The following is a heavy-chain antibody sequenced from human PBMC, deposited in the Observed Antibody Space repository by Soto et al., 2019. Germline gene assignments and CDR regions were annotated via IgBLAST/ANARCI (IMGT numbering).Heavy chain of an antibody. V-gene: IGHV1-18*01. J-gene: IGHJ4*02. D-gene: IGHD3-10*01. CDR3: AMVEGFAPLSC. CDR2: ISAYNRNT. Sequence: QGQLVQSGAEAKKPWASVKVSCKASGYTFATYGLSWVRQAPGQGLEWMGWISAYNRNTNYAQKRQGRVTMTTDTSTRKANMERWSLRSAETAVYYCAMVEGFAPLSCWCRGTLVTVSS. CDR1: GYTFATYG.